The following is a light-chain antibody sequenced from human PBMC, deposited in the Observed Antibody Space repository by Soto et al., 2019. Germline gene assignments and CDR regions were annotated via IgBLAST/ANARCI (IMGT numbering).Light chain of an antibody. Sequence: EIVLTQSPGTLSLSPGERAVLPCRASQSVNNNYLAWYQRKPGRAPRLLIYGASSRATGIRDRFIGSGSGTDFTLTITRLEPEDFAVYFCQQYGSSPPTFGQGTKVEFK. CDR2: GAS. V-gene: IGKV3-20*01. CDR3: QQYGSSPPT. CDR1: QSVNNNY. J-gene: IGKJ1*01.